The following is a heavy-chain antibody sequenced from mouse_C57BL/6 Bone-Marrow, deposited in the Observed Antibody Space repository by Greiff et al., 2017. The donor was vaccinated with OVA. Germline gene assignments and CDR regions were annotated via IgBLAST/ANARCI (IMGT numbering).Heavy chain of an antibody. CDR2: IWWDDDK. J-gene: IGHJ1*03. CDR1: GFSLSTFGMG. V-gene: IGHV8-8*01. D-gene: IGHD2-5*01. CDR3: ARIAAYYSIWYFDV. Sequence: QVTLKVSGPGILQPSQTLRLPCSFSGFSLSTFGMGVGWIRQPSGKGLEWLAHIWWDDDKYYNPALKSRLTISKDTSKNQVFLKIANVDTADTATYYCARIAAYYSIWYFDVWGTGTTVTVSS.